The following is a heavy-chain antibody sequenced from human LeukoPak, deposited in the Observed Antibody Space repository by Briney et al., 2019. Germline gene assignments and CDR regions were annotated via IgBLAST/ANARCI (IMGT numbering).Heavy chain of an antibody. CDR2: TSGSGRSI. Sequence: PGGSLRLSCAASGFAFSSYEMNWVRQAPGKGLEWVSGTSGSGRSIHYADSVKGRFTISRDNSKNTLYLQMNSLRADDTAVCYCAKDMNSWRDGSGLGDYFDYWGQGTLVTVSS. J-gene: IGHJ4*02. D-gene: IGHD6-19*01. CDR1: GFAFSSYE. V-gene: IGHV3-23*01. CDR3: AKDMNSWRDGSGLGDYFDY.